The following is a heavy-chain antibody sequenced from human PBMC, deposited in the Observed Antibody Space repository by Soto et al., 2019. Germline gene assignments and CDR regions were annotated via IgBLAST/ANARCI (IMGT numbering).Heavy chain of an antibody. Sequence: ASVKVSCKASGGTFSSYAISWVRQAPGQGLEWMGGIIPIFGTANYAQKFQGRVTITADESTSTAYMELSSLRSEDTAVYYCARDRLWLRYYYYGMDACRQGTTATLSS. V-gene: IGHV1-69*13. CDR1: GGTFSSYA. CDR2: IIPIFGTA. D-gene: IGHD5-18*01. CDR3: ARDRLWLRYYYYGMDA. J-gene: IGHJ6*01.